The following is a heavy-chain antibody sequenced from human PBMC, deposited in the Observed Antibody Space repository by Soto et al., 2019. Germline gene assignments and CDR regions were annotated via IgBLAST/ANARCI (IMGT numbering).Heavy chain of an antibody. CDR1: GGYISTYD. CDR2: IYYSGRT. J-gene: IGHJ4*02. CDR3: ARGGQLSVEGTLDS. D-gene: IGHD6-6*01. Sequence: SEALSLTCTCSGGYISTYDWTWVREPPGKGLEWVGNIYYSGRTNYNPSLKSRVTISVDMSKNQFSLSLDFVTAADTAVYYCARGGQLSVEGTLDSWGQGTLVTVSS. V-gene: IGHV4-59*12.